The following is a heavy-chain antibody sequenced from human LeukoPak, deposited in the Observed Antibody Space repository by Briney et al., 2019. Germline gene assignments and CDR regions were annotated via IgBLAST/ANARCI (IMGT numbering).Heavy chain of an antibody. Sequence: PRGSLRVSCAASGFTFRRYAMTWGRQGPGKGLYWVSTIGGSGESTSYADSVKGRFYISRDISKNTLFLQMNSLRAEDTAVYYCAKGGGADSSSWYLYFDYWGQGTLVTVSS. V-gene: IGHV3-23*01. CDR3: AKGGGADSSSWYLYFDY. CDR2: IGGSGEST. CDR1: GFTFRRYA. J-gene: IGHJ4*02. D-gene: IGHD6-13*01.